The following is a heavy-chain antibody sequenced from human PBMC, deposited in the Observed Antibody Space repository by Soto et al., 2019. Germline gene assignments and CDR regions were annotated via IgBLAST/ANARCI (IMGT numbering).Heavy chain of an antibody. Sequence: ASVKVSCKASGGTFSSYAISWVRQAPGQGLEWMGGIIPIFGSANYAQKFQGRVRITADESTSTAYMDLSSLRSEDTAVYYCARDLKRYYDSSGYGYYYYGMDVWGQGTTVTVSS. J-gene: IGHJ6*02. CDR2: IIPIFGSA. D-gene: IGHD3-22*01. CDR3: ARDLKRYYDSSGYGYYYYGMDV. V-gene: IGHV1-69*13. CDR1: GGTFSSYA.